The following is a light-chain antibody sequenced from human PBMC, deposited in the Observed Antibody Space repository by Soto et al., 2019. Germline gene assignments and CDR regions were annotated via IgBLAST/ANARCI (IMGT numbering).Light chain of an antibody. CDR2: DVT. CDR1: SSDVGGYDS. V-gene: IGLV2-11*01. Sequence: QSALTQPRSVSGSPGQSVTISCTGTSSDVGGYDSVSWYQQQPGKAPKLLIYDVTKRPSGVPNRFSGSKSGNTASLTISGLQAEDEADYSCCSYLGSYSYVFGTGTKVTVL. J-gene: IGLJ1*01. CDR3: CSYLGSYSYV.